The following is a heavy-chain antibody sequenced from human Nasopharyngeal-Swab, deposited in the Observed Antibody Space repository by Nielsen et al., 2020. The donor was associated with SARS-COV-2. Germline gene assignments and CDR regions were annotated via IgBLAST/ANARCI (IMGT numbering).Heavy chain of an antibody. V-gene: IGHV5-51*01. D-gene: IGHD3-10*01. CDR3: ARAWFGELSRWFDP. J-gene: IGHJ5*02. Sequence: VRQVPGKGLEWMGIIYPGDSDTRYSPSFQGQVTISADKSISTAYLQWSSLKASDTAMYYCARAWFGELSRWFDPWGQGTLVTVSS. CDR2: IYPGDSDT.